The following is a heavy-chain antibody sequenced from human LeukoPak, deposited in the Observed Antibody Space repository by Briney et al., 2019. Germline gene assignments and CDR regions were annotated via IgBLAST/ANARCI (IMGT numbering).Heavy chain of an antibody. CDR3: ARYSGIYNWFDP. D-gene: IGHD1-26*01. V-gene: IGHV3-73*01. Sequence: GGSLTLSCAASGFTFSGSAIHWVRQSPGKGLECVGQIDKKDKGYATATAYAASVKGRFTISRDDSINTAYLQMKSLKTEDTALYYCARYSGIYNWFDPWGQGTLVTVSS. CDR2: IDKKDKGYATAT. J-gene: IGHJ5*02. CDR1: GFTFSGSA.